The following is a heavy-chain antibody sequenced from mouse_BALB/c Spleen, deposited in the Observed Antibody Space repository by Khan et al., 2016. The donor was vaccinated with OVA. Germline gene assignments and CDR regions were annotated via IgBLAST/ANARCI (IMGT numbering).Heavy chain of an antibody. J-gene: IGHJ4*01. CDR2: INTHSGVP. V-gene: IGHV9-4*02. CDR3: ARGGAAYYRNDGGAMDY. D-gene: IGHD2-14*01. CDR1: GYTFTTAG. Sequence: QIQLVQSGPELKKPGETVRISCKASGYTFTTAGMQWVQKMRGKGLKWIGWINTHSGVPKYAEDFKGRFAFSLETSASTVYLQITNLKNEDTATYFCARGGAAYYRNDGGAMDYWGQGTSVTVSS.